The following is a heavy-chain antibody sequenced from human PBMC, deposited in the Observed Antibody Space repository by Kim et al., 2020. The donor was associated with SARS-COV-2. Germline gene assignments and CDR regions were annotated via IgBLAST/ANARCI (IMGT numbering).Heavy chain of an antibody. J-gene: IGHJ4*02. V-gene: IGHV1-3*01. CDR3: ARGGYSYGPPDY. Sequence: KYSQKFQGRVTITRETSASTAYRELSSLRSEDTAVYYCARGGYSYGPPDYWGQGTLVTVSS. D-gene: IGHD5-18*01.